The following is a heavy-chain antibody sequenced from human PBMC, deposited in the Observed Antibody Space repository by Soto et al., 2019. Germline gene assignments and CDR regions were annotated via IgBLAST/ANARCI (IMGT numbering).Heavy chain of an antibody. Sequence: QLSESGGDLLQPGGSLTLSCAASGFILSTYPMTWVRQAPGRGLEWVSSMNRAATSTSYADSVKGRFTTSRDNSQNTLYLHINTLRPEDTAVYFCARGGADHYDYGMDVWGQGTTVIVSS. CDR1: GFILSTYP. V-gene: IGHV3-23*05. D-gene: IGHD3-10*01. CDR2: MNRAATST. J-gene: IGHJ6*02. CDR3: ARGGADHYDYGMDV.